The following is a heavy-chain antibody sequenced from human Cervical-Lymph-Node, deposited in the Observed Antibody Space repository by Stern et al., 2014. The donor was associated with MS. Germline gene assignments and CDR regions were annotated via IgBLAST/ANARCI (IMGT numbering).Heavy chain of an antibody. J-gene: IGHJ4*02. CDR3: AKDYGDYIPPYYFDY. CDR1: GFTFSSYG. V-gene: IGHV3-30*18. D-gene: IGHD4-17*01. CDR2: ISYDGSNK. Sequence: QLVQSGGGVVQPGRSLRLSCAASGFTFSSYGMHWVRQAPGKGLEWVAVISYDGSNKYYADSVKGRFTISRDNSKNTLYLQMNSLRAEDTAVYYCAKDYGDYIPPYYFDYWGQGTLVTVSS.